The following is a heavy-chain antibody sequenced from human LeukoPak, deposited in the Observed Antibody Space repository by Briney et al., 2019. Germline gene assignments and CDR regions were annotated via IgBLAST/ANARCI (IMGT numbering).Heavy chain of an antibody. D-gene: IGHD6-13*01. V-gene: IGHV3-7*01. CDR3: ATTGHSSSWYYFDY. Sequence: GGSLTLSCAPSGFTFSSFWMSWVRQAPGKRLEWVANIKQDGSEKYYIDSVKGRFTISRDNAKMSLDLQMNSLRAEDTALYYCATTGHSSSWYYFDYWGRGTLVTVSS. CDR2: IKQDGSEK. J-gene: IGHJ4*02. CDR1: GFTFSSFW.